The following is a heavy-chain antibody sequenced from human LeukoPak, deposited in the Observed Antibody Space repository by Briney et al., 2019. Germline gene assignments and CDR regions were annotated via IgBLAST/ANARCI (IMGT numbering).Heavy chain of an antibody. CDR3: ARATTVAGYDY. V-gene: IGHV1-2*02. Sequence: ASVKVSCKASGYTFTGYSMHWVRQAPGQGLEWMGWINPNSGGTNYAQKFQGRVTMTRATSISTAYMELSRLRSDDTAVYYCARATTVAGYDYWGQGTLVTVSS. D-gene: IGHD6-19*01. CDR1: GYTFTGYS. CDR2: INPNSGGT. J-gene: IGHJ4*02.